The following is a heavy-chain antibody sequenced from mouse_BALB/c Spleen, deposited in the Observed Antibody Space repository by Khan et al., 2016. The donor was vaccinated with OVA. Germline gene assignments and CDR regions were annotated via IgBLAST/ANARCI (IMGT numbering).Heavy chain of an antibody. CDR1: GYTFTSYT. CDR2: INPCNGYT. J-gene: IGHJ3*01. CDR3: ISDGACQRNYGCCAY. D-gene: IGHD1-2*01. Sequence: QVQLKQSGAELARPGASVKMSCKASGYTFTSYTIHWIKLRPGQGLEWIGYINPCNGYTNYTHKFRDKATLTVDKSSTTAYMQLSSLTSDDSAVYTSISDGACQRNYGCCAYWGQGTLVTVSA. V-gene: IGHV1-4*01.